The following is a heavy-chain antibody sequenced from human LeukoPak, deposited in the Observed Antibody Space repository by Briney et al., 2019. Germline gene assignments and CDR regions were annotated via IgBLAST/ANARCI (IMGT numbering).Heavy chain of an antibody. CDR1: GFTFSSYA. V-gene: IGHV3-23*01. J-gene: IGHJ4*02. CDR3: AKDKGGLVLWFGEFVE. CDR2: ISGSGGST. Sequence: PGGSLRLSCAASGFTFSSYAMSWVRQAPGKGLEWVSAISGSGGSTYYADSVKGRFTISRDNSKNTLYLQMNSLRAEDTAVYYCAKDKGGLVLWFGEFVEGGQGTLVTVSS. D-gene: IGHD3-10*01.